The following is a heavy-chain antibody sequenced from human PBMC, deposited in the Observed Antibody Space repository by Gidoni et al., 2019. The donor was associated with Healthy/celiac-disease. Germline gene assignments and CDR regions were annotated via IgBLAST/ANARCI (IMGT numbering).Heavy chain of an antibody. V-gene: IGHV1-69*01. CDR3: ARGLTTVTTEIRLDDAFDI. J-gene: IGHJ3*02. CDR1: GGTFSSYA. D-gene: IGHD4-17*01. CDR2: IIPIFGTA. Sequence: QVQLVQSGAEVKKPGSSVKVSCKASGGTFSSYATSWVRQAPGQGLEWMGGIIPIFGTANYAQKFQGRVTITADESTSTAYMELSSLRSEDTAVYYCARGLTTVTTEIRLDDAFDIWGQGTMVTVSS.